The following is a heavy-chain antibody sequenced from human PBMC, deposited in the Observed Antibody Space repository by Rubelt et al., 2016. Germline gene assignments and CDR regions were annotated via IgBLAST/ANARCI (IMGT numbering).Heavy chain of an antibody. CDR2: IKSKTDGRTT. CDR3: QRRTGHI. D-gene: IGHD1-1*01. V-gene: IGHV3-15*01. CDR1: GFTFSNAW. J-gene: IGHJ3*02. Sequence: EVQLVESGGGLVKPGGSLRLSCAASGFTFSNAWMSWVRQAPGKGLEWVGRIKSKTDGRTTDYAAPGKGRFAISRDDSKNTRYLQMNSLKTEDTAVYYCQRRTGHIWGQGTMVTVSS.